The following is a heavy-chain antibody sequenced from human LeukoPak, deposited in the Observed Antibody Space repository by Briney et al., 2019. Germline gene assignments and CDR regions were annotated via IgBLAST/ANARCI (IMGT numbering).Heavy chain of an antibody. Sequence: PGGSLRLSCAASGFSFSNYAMSWVRQAPGKGPEWVSTISDSGSSTYKADSVKGRFTMSRDNGKNTLRLQMDSLTAEDMAVYYCAKNGGYDFLPFFDNSGRGTLVTVSS. CDR2: ISDSGSST. CDR3: AKNGGYDFLPFFDN. D-gene: IGHD5-12*01. V-gene: IGHV3-23*01. CDR1: GFSFSNYA. J-gene: IGHJ4*02.